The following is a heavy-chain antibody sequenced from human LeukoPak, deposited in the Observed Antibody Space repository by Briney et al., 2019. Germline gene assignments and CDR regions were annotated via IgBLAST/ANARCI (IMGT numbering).Heavy chain of an antibody. CDR1: GFTFSSYS. V-gene: IGHV3-48*01. D-gene: IGHD6-13*01. Sequence: GGSLRLSCAASGFTFSSYSMNWVRQAPGKGLEWVSYISSSSSTIYYADSVKGRFTISRDNAKNSLYLQMNSLRAADTAVYYCARGGTAAGHRDYFDYWGQGTLVTVSS. CDR3: ARGGTAAGHRDYFDY. J-gene: IGHJ4*02. CDR2: ISSSSSTI.